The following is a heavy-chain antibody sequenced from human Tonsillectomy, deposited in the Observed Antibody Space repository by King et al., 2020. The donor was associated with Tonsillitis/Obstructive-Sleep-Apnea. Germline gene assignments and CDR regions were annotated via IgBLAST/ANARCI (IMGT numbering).Heavy chain of an antibody. CDR3: ARDQVVRGVIHGMDV. V-gene: IGHV4-31*03. Sequence: QLQESGPGLVKPSQTLSLTCTVSGGSISSGGYYWSWIRPHPGKGLEWIGYIYYSGSTYYNPSLKSRVTISVDTSKNQFSLKLSSVTAADTAVYYCARDQVVRGVIHGMDVWGQGTTVTVSS. CDR1: GGSISSGGYY. J-gene: IGHJ6*02. CDR2: IYYSGST. D-gene: IGHD3-10*01.